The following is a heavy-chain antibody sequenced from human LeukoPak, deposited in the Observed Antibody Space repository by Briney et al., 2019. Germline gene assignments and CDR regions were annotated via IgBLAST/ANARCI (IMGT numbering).Heavy chain of an antibody. CDR1: GFTFSTHN. Sequence: PGGSLRLSCAASGFTFSTHNMNWVRRAPGKGLEWVSYISSSSSTIYYADSVKGRFTISRDNAKNSLYLQMNSLRAEDTAVYYCARGRPVDCWGQGTLVTVSS. CDR3: ARGRPVDC. CDR2: ISSSSSTI. V-gene: IGHV3-48*01. J-gene: IGHJ4*02.